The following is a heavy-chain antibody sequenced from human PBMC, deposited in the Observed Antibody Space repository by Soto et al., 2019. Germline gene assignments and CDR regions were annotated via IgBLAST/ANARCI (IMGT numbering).Heavy chain of an antibody. CDR1: GGSISSGGYY. D-gene: IGHD3-22*01. V-gene: IGHV4-31*03. J-gene: IGHJ3*02. CDR3: AREAGFVDYDSSGYLDAFDI. CDR2: IYYSGST. Sequence: QVQLQESGPGLVKPSQTLSLTCTVSGGSISSGGYYWSWIRQHPGKGLEWIGYIYYSGSTYYNPSLKSRVTISVDTSKNQFSLKLSSVTAADTAVYYCAREAGFVDYDSSGYLDAFDIWGQGTMVTVSS.